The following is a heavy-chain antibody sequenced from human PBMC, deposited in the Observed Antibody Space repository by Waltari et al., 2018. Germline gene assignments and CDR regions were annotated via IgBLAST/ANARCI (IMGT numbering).Heavy chain of an antibody. CDR3: ASIPSSGYYSPFDY. D-gene: IGHD3-22*01. J-gene: IGHJ4*02. CDR1: GGSFSGYY. V-gene: IGHV4-34*01. CDR2: INHSGST. Sequence: QVQLQQWGAGLLKPSETLSLTCAVYGGSFSGYYWSWIRQPPGKGLEWIGEINHSGSTNYNPSLKSRVTISVDTSKNQFSLKLSSVTAEDTAVYYCASIPSSGYYSPFDYWGQGTLVTVSS.